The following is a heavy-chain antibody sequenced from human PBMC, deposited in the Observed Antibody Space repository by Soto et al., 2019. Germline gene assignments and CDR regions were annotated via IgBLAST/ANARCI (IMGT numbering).Heavy chain of an antibody. V-gene: IGHV3-33*01. CDR2: IWYDGSNK. CDR3: ARDLYYDYVWGSGQRSYGMDV. J-gene: IGHJ6*02. D-gene: IGHD3-16*01. Sequence: GGSLRLSCAASGFTFSSYGMHWVRQAPGKGLEWVAVIWYDGSNKYYADSVKGRFTISRDNSKNTLYLQMNSLRAEDTAVYYCARDLYYDYVWGSGQRSYGMDVWGQGTTVTVSS. CDR1: GFTFSSYG.